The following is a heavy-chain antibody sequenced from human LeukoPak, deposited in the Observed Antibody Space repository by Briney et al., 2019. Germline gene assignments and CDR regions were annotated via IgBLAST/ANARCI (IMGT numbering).Heavy chain of an antibody. CDR2: ISYDGSNK. CDR1: GFTFSSYA. CDR3: ARDQILGYCSSTSCSIAPYYYYGMDV. D-gene: IGHD2-2*01. Sequence: PGGSLRLSCAASGFTFSSYAMHWVRQAPGKGLEWVAVISYDGSNKYYADSVKGRFTISRDNSKNTLYLQMNSLRAEDTAVYYCARDQILGYCSSTSCSIAPYYYYGMDVWGQGTLVTVSS. J-gene: IGHJ6*02. V-gene: IGHV3-30*04.